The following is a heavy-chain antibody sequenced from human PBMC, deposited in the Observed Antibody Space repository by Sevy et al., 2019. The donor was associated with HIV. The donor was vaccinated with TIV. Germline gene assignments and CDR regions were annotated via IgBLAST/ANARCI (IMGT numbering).Heavy chain of an antibody. CDR3: GKDRGLAPVTVDY. CDR1: GFIFGGFG. V-gene: IGHV3-30*02. Sequence: GGYLRLSCAASGFIFGGFGMHWVRQAPGKGLEWVAFIRYDGSQTYYTDSVKGRFTISRDNSKNTLHLQMNNLRAEDTAVYYCGKDRGLAPVTVDYWGQGTLVTVSS. CDR2: IRYDGSQT. D-gene: IGHD2-2*01. J-gene: IGHJ4*02.